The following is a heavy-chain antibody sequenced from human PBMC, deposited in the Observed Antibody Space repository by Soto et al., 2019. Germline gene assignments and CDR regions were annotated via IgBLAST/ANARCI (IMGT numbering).Heavy chain of an antibody. CDR2: ITGSGGST. CDR1: GFTFSGYA. CDR3: AKGRSNSCYDALDI. J-gene: IGHJ3*02. Sequence: GSLRLSCAASGFTFSGYAVSWVRQAPGRGLEWVSAITGSGGSTYYADSVKGRFTISRDNSKNTLNLQMNSLRAEDTAVYYCAKGRSNSCYDALDIWGQGTMVTVSS. V-gene: IGHV3-23*01. D-gene: IGHD2-2*01.